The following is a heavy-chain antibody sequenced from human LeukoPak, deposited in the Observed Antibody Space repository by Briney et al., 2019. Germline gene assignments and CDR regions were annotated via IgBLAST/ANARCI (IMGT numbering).Heavy chain of an antibody. CDR1: GFTFINYA. CDR2: ISGSGDTT. D-gene: IGHD6-6*01. Sequence: GGSLRLSCAASGFTFINYAMSWVRQAPGKGREGGSGISGSGDTTYYADPVNGRFTISRDNSKNPLFLKMNSLSAEDTAVYYCAKGPPSSSAQYFQHWGPGTLVTVSS. CDR3: AKGPPSSSAQYFQH. J-gene: IGHJ1*01. V-gene: IGHV3-23*01.